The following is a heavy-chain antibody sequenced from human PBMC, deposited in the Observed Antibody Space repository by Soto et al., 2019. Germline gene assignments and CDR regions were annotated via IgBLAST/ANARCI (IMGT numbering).Heavy chain of an antibody. CDR3: VRDLGGQIVVY. CDR1: GYTFTSYG. Sequence: GASVKVSCKASGYTFTSYGISWVRQAPGQGLEWMGWISGYNGNTKYAQKLQGRVTMTTDTSTSTAYMELRSLRSDDTAVYYCVRDLGGQIVVYWGPGTLVTGSS. V-gene: IGHV1-18*01. D-gene: IGHD1-26*01. J-gene: IGHJ4*02. CDR2: ISGYNGNT.